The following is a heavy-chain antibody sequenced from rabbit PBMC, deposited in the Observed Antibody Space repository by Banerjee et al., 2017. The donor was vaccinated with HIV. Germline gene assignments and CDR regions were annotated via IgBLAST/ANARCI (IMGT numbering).Heavy chain of an antibody. CDR2: IYNGDGST. Sequence: PEGSLTLACKASGSDISSNAMCWVRQAPGMRPEWIACIYNGDGSTYYATWVNGRFSISRSTSLNTVTLQMTSLTAADTATYFCARTYVGYAGYGPYYGMDLW. CDR3: ARTYVGYAGYGPYYGMDL. CDR1: GSDISSNA. V-gene: IGHV1S47*01. D-gene: IGHD7-1*01. J-gene: IGHJ6*01.